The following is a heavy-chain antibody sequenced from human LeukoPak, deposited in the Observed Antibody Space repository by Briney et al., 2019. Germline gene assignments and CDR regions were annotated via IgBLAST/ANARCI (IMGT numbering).Heavy chain of an antibody. V-gene: IGHV3-23*01. J-gene: IGHJ4*02. D-gene: IGHD6-19*01. CDR3: AKETRYSSGWYYFDY. CDR2: IRDTGVAT. CDR1: GFSFSSYA. Sequence: PGGSLRLSCAASGFSFSSYAMSWVRHAPGKGLEWVSGIRDTGVATYYADSAKGRFTISRDNSKNTLYLQMNSLRAEDTAVYYCAKETRYSSGWYYFDYWGQGTLVTVSS.